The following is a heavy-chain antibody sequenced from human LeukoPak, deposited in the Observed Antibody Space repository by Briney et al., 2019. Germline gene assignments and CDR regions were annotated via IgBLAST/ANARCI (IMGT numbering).Heavy chain of an antibody. J-gene: IGHJ6*03. CDR1: GYTFTSYA. CDR3: ARAPSIVGATFDYYYYYMDV. Sequence: ASVKVSCKASGYTFTSYAMHWVRQAPGQRFEWMGWINAGNGNTKYSQKFQGRVTMTRDTSISTAYMELSRLRSDDTAVYYCARAPSIVGATFDYYYYYMDVWGKGTTVTVSS. V-gene: IGHV1-3*01. CDR2: INAGNGNT. D-gene: IGHD1-26*01.